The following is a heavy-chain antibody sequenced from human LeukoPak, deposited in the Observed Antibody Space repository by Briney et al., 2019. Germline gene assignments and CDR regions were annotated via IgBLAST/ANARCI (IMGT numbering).Heavy chain of an antibody. D-gene: IGHD3-16*01. CDR2: FSGSGGST. CDR3: AKGLYDYVWGSSLYDY. CDR1: GFTLSRYA. V-gene: IGHV3-23*01. Sequence: GGSLRLSCAASGFTLSRYAMSWVRQAPGKGLEWVSDFSGSGGSTYYAHSVKGRFTISRDNSKNTLYLQMNSLRAEDTAVYYCAKGLYDYVWGSSLYDYWGQGTLVTVFS. J-gene: IGHJ4*02.